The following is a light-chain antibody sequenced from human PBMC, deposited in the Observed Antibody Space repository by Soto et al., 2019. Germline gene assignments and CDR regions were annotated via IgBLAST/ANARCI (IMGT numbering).Light chain of an antibody. Sequence: AIQMTQSPSSLSASVGDRVTITCRASQGIRNDLDWYQQKPGKAPKLLIYAASSLQTGVPSRFSGSGALTDFTLTFSSLQPEDISTYYCLQHSSIHPTFGQGTQV. J-gene: IGKJ1*01. CDR3: LQHSSIHPT. CDR1: QGIRND. V-gene: IGKV1-6*01. CDR2: AAS.